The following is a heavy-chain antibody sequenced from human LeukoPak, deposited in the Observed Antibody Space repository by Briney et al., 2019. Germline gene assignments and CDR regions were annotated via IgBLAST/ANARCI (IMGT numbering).Heavy chain of an antibody. D-gene: IGHD2-15*01. J-gene: IGHJ1*01. CDR2: ISDAGAHT. Sequence: GGSLRLSCAASGFTFSNYWMHWVRHAPGKGLVWVSRISDAGAHTFYADSVKGRFAMSRDNAKNTLYLQMNSLRAEDTAVYYCAKDFAKYCSGGCDFQHWGQGTLVTVSS. V-gene: IGHV3-74*01. CDR3: AKDFAKYCSGGCDFQH. CDR1: GFTFSNYW.